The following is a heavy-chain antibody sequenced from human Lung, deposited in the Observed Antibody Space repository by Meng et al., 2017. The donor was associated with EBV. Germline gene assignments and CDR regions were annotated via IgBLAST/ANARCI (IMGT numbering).Heavy chain of an antibody. CDR1: GFTFSSYW. D-gene: IGHD6-25*01. Sequence: EGQLAESGGALVQPGGSLELSLAASGFTFSSYWMHWVRQVPGKGLVWVSRINEDGGITTYADSVKGRFTIFRDNTKNTLYLQMNSLRAEDTAVYFCSRDLVGSDDDWGQGTLVTVSS. J-gene: IGHJ4*02. CDR2: INEDGGIT. CDR3: SRDLVGSDDD. V-gene: IGHV3-74*01.